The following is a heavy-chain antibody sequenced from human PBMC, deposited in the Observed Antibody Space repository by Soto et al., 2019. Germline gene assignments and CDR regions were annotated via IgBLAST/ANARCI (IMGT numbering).Heavy chain of an antibody. J-gene: IGHJ5*01. Sequence: TVACGSIIELGYRRISKRKHPGKGLEWIGYISNSGRTNHTPTLQSGLTISLATSENQFSLKLTSVTAADTVIYYCERAREFFDCELDSWGKGILV. CDR1: CGSIIELGYR. CDR2: ISNSGRT. CDR3: ERAREFFDCELDS. V-gene: IGHV4-31*03. D-gene: IGHD2-21*01.